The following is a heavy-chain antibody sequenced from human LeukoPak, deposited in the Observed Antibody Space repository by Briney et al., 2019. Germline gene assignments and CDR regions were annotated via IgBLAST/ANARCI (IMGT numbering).Heavy chain of an antibody. D-gene: IGHD2-15*01. CDR3: AQQVGYCSSGSCYFTY. CDR1: GFTFSSYS. J-gene: IGHJ1*01. V-gene: IGHV3-23*01. CDR2: ISNTGGST. Sequence: GGSLRLSCAASGFTFSSYSMNWVRQAPGKGLEWVSAISNTGGSTYYADSVKGRFTISRDKSKNTLSLQMNSLRAEDTAVYYCAQQVGYCSSGSCYFTYWGQGTLVTVSS.